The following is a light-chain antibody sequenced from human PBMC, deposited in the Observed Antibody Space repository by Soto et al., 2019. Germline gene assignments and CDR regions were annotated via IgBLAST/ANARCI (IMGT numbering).Light chain of an antibody. V-gene: IGKV3-20*01. CDR3: QHYLDSPWA. CDR2: GAS. CDR1: QSVIGNY. Sequence: EIVLTQSPATLSLSPGERATLSCRASQSVIGNYLAWYRQKPGQTPRLLIFGASRRATGIPDRFSGSGSGTDFTLTISRLEPEDFAVYYCQHYLDSPWAFGQGTKV. J-gene: IGKJ1*01.